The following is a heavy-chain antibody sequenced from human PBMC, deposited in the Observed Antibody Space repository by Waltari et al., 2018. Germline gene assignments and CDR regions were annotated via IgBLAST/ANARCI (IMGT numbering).Heavy chain of an antibody. V-gene: IGHV3-9*01. CDR2: ITWNSGSI. CDR3: AKDRYGDAYDAFDI. CDR1: GFTFGDYA. D-gene: IGHD2-21*02. J-gene: IGHJ3*02. Sequence: VHLVESGGGLVQPGGSLRLSCAASGFTFGDYAMHWVRQVPGKGREWVSGITWNSGSIGYADSVKGRLTTSRDNAKNSLYLQMNSLRVDDTALYYCAKDRYGDAYDAFDIWGQGTLVTVSS.